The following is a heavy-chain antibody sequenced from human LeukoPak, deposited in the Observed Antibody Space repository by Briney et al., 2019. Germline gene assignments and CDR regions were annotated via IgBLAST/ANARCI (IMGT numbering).Heavy chain of an antibody. J-gene: IGHJ4*02. CDR2: INPNSGGT. CDR1: GYTFTGYY. Sequence: ASVTVSCTASGYTFTGYYMHWVRQAPGQGLEWMGRINPNSGGTNYAQKFQGRVTMTRDTSISTAYMELSRLRSDDTAVYYCARVGWELPTRYDYWGQGTLVTVSS. CDR3: ARVGWELPTRYDY. V-gene: IGHV1-2*06. D-gene: IGHD1-26*01.